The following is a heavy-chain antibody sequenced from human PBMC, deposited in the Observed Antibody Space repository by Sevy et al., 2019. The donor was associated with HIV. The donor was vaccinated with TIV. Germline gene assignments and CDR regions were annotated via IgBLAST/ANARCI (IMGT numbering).Heavy chain of an antibody. J-gene: IGHJ4*02. CDR1: GFTFSYSG. D-gene: IGHD6-13*01. CDR2: IRYDGRNT. Sequence: GGSLRLSCTTSGFTFSYSGMHWVRQAPGKGLEWVTFIRYDGRNTHYADSVKGRFTISRDNSKKMLYLKMNGLRGEETAVYYCAKNTAAVGTGGFDYWGQGALVTVSS. V-gene: IGHV3-30*02. CDR3: AKNTAAVGTGGFDY.